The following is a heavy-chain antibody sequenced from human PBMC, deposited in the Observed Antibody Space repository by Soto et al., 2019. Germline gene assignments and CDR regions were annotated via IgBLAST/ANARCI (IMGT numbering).Heavy chain of an antibody. CDR1: GYTFTSYD. Sequence: ASVKISCKASGYTFTSYDINWVRQATGQGLEWMGWMNPNSGNTGYAQKFQGRVTMTRNTSISTAYMELSSLRSEDTAVYYCARGRDNWNSDAFDLWGQGTMVTVXS. J-gene: IGHJ3*01. CDR3: ARGRDNWNSDAFDL. D-gene: IGHD1-7*01. CDR2: MNPNSGNT. V-gene: IGHV1-8*01.